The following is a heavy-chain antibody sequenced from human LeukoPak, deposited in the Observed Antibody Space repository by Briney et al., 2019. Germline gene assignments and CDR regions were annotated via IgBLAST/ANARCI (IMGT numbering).Heavy chain of an antibody. D-gene: IGHD2-8*01. CDR1: GFTFSSYA. CDR3: ARAYCTNGVCYSVVDY. Sequence: GRSLRLSCAASGFTFSSYAMHWVRQAPGKGLEWVSAISYDGSNKYYADSVKGRFTISRDNSKNTLYLQMNNLGAEETAVYYCARAYCTNGVCYSVVDYWGQGTLVTVSS. CDR2: ISYDGSNK. J-gene: IGHJ4*02. V-gene: IGHV3-30*01.